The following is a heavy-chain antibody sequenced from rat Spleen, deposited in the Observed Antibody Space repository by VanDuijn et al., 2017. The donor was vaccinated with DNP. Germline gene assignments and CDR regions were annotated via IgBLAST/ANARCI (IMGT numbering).Heavy chain of an antibody. CDR2: IYYDSSKM. Sequence: EVKLVESGGGLVRPGGSLNLSCEASGFNFINNWMGWVRQAPKKGLEWIAMIYYDSSKMYYADTVKGRFTISRDNSKNTLYLEMNSLRSEDTAMYYCAAPGYNNYFDYWGQGASVTVSS. J-gene: IGHJ4*01. CDR3: AAPGYNNYFDY. D-gene: IGHD1-10*01. CDR1: GFNFINNW. V-gene: IGHV5-54*01.